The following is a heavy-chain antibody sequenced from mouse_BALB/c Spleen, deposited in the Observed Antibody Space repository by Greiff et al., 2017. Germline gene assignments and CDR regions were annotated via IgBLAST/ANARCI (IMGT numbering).Heavy chain of an antibody. Sequence: EVKVEESGGGLVQPGGSLRLSCATSGFTFTDYYMSWVRQPPGKALEWLGFIRNKANGYTTEYSASVQGRFTISRDNSQSILYLPMNTLRAEDSATYYCARVRYYGSAWFAYWGQGTLVTVAA. CDR2: IRNKANGYTT. V-gene: IGHV7-3*02. CDR3: ARVRYYGSAWFAY. J-gene: IGHJ3*01. CDR1: GFTFTDYY. D-gene: IGHD1-1*01.